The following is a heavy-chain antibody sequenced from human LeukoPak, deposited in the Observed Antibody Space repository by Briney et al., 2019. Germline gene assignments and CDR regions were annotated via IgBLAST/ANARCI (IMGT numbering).Heavy chain of an antibody. Sequence: ASVKVSCKASGGIFSSYAISWVRQAPGQGLEWMGRIIPILGIADYAQKFQGRVTITADKSTSTAYMDLSSLRSEDTAVYYCARDLPPYYFDYWGQGTLVTVSS. J-gene: IGHJ4*02. CDR3: ARDLPPYYFDY. CDR1: GGIFSSYA. CDR2: IIPILGIA. V-gene: IGHV1-69*04.